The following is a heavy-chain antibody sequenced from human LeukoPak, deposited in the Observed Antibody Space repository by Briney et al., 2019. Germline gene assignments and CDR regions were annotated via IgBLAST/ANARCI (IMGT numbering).Heavy chain of an antibody. J-gene: IGHJ3*02. CDR3: VRDGYSYGFMLAFDI. CDR1: GFTFSSYW. CDR2: INFDGSST. Sequence: GGSLRLSCAASGFTFSSYWMHWVRQAPGMGLVWVSRINFDGSSTSYADSVKGRFTISRDSAKNTLDLQMNSLRAEDAAVYYCVRDGYSYGFMLAFDIWGLGTMVTVSS. D-gene: IGHD5-18*01. V-gene: IGHV3-74*01.